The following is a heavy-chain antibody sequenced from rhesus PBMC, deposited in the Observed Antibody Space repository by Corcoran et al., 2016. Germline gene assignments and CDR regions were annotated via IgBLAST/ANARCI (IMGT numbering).Heavy chain of an antibody. CDR1: GGSISSPTW. D-gene: IGHD2-2*01. J-gene: IGHJ4*01. Sequence: QVQLRESGPAVVEPSETLSLTCAVSGGSISSPTWWSWIRKSPGKGLEWIGAIYGSRVSTESNPYLKRRVTISKDTSNNQFSLKLRSVTAADTAVYYCARDGSNYLLFDSWGQGVLVTVSS. CDR2: IYGSRVST. CDR3: ARDGSNYLLFDS. V-gene: IGHV4-93*01.